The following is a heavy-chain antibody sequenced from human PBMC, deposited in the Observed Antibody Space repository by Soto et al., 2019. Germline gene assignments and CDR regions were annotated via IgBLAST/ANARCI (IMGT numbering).Heavy chain of an antibody. D-gene: IGHD1-7*01. CDR1: GGTFNSHA. Sequence: QVLLEQSGTEVKQPASSVKVSCKASGGTFNSHAINWVRQAPEQGLEWMGGIMPVCGTTDYAQKFQGRLTITADESTNTLYMELSGLTSDDTAIYYCAREVRRSGPKNFVDYWGQGTLVIVTS. V-gene: IGHV1-69*01. J-gene: IGHJ4*02. CDR2: IMPVCGTT. CDR3: AREVRRSGPKNFVDY.